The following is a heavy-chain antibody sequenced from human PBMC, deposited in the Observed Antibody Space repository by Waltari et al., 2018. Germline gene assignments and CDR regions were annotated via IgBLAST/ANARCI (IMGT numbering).Heavy chain of an antibody. CDR2: INSNGDYK. V-gene: IGHV3-21*01. CDR3: ARGDTVTTRFFDP. J-gene: IGHJ5*02. CDR1: GLSFNSFS. D-gene: IGHD4-17*01. Sequence: EVQLVESGGGLVKLGGSLRLSCTASGLSFNSFSLVWVRQAPGTGLEWVSSINSNGDYKFYADSGACRFIISRDSATNSLFLQMTSLRAEDTAVYYCARGDTVTTRFFDPWGQGTLVTVSS.